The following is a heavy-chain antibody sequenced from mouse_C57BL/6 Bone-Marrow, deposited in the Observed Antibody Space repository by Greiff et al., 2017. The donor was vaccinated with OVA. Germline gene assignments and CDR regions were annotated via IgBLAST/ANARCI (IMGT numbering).Heavy chain of an antibody. J-gene: IGHJ3*01. D-gene: IGHD2-2*01. CDR1: GFTFSSYG. CDR2: ISSGGSYT. CDR3: ARMVTHFAY. Sequence: EVQLVESGGDLVKPGGSLKLSCAASGFTFSSYGMSWVRQTPDKRLEWVATISSGGSYTYYPDSVKGRFTISRDNAKNTLYLQMSSLKSEDTAMCYCARMVTHFAYWGQGTLVTVSA. V-gene: IGHV5-6*01.